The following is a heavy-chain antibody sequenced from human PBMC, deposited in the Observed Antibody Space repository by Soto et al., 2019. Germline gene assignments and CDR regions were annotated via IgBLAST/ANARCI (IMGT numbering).Heavy chain of an antibody. CDR2: ISSNGGST. CDR1: GFTFSSYA. V-gene: IGHV3-64D*06. J-gene: IGHJ4*02. Sequence: GGSLRLSCSASGFTFSSYAMHWVRQAPGKGLEYVSAISSNGGSTYYADSVKGRFTISRDNSKNTLYLQMSSLRAEDTAVYYCVKQWLVIKIGYFDYWGQGTLVTAPQ. D-gene: IGHD6-19*01. CDR3: VKQWLVIKIGYFDY.